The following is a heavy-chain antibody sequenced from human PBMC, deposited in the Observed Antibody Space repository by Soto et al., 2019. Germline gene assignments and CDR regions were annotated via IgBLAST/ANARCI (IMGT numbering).Heavy chain of an antibody. J-gene: IGHJ4*02. CDR2: ISANGANT. CDR3: ARVEMATTADY. CDR1: INDA. D-gene: IGHD5-12*01. Sequence: INDALSMDHQAPGKGLEWVSGISANGANTYYAESVKGRFTISRDNSKNTLTLQVNSLRSEDTAVYYCARVEMATTADYWGQGTLVTVSS. V-gene: IGHV3-23*01.